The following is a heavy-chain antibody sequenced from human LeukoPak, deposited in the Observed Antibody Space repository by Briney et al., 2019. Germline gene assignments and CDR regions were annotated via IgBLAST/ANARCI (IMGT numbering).Heavy chain of an antibody. CDR1: GYTFTGYY. V-gene: IGHV1-2*02. CDR2: INPNSGGT. J-gene: IGHJ5*02. CDR3: ASAIAAAQPHHWFDP. D-gene: IGHD6-13*01. Sequence: ASVKVSCKASGYTFTGYYMHWVRQAPGQGLEWMGWINPNSGGTNYAQKFQGRVTMTRDTSIGTAYMELNRLRSDDTAVYYCASAIAAAQPHHWFDPWGQGTLVTVSS.